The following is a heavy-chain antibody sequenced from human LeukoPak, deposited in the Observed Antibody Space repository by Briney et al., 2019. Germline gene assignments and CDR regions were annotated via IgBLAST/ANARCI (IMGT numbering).Heavy chain of an antibody. CDR2: IIPIFGTA. Sequence: GAPVKVSCTASGGTFSSYAISWVRQAPGQGLEWMGGIIPIFGTANYAQKFQGRVTITADESTSTAYMELSSLRSEDTAVYYCALGYCSGGSCNYYYYYGMDVWGQGTTVTVSS. J-gene: IGHJ6*02. CDR3: ALGYCSGGSCNYYYYYGMDV. D-gene: IGHD2-15*01. V-gene: IGHV1-69*13. CDR1: GGTFSSYA.